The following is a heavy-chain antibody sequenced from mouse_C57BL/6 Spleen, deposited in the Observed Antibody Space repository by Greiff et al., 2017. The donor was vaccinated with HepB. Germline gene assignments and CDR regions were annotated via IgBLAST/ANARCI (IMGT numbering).Heavy chain of an antibody. D-gene: IGHD1-1*01. CDR2: IYPRSGNT. CDR3: ARSITTVVARYFDV. J-gene: IGHJ1*03. CDR1: GYTFTSYG. V-gene: IGHV1-81*01. Sequence: VQLQQSGAELARPGASVKLSCKASGYTFTSYGISWVKQRTGQGLEWIGEIYPRSGNTYYNEKFKGKATLTADKSSSTAYMELRSLTSEDSAVYFCARSITTVVARYFDVWGTGTTVTVSS.